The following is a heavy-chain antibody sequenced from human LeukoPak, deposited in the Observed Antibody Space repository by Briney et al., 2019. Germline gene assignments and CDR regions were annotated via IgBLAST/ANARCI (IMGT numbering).Heavy chain of an antibody. CDR2: ISSRSTYI. V-gene: IGHV3-21*01. CDR3: AELGITMIGGV. Sequence: PGGSLRLSCAPSGFTFTSYSMNWVRQAPGKGLEWVSSISSRSTYIYYADSVKGRFTISRDNAKNSLYLQMNSLRAEDTAVYYCAELGITMIGGVWGKGTTVTISS. CDR1: GFTFTSYS. J-gene: IGHJ6*04. D-gene: IGHD3-10*02.